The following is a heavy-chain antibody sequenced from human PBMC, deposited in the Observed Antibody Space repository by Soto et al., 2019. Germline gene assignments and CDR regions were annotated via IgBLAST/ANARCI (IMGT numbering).Heavy chain of an antibody. CDR2: ISYDGGDK. V-gene: IGHV3-30*18. D-gene: IGHD2-15*01. CDR3: ANSPYCSGGTCFPNYYFDY. CDR1: GFTFSSHA. J-gene: IGHJ4*02. Sequence: QVQLVESGGGVVQPGRSLRLSCAASGFTFSSHAMHWVRQAPGKGLEWVAVISYDGGDKDYADSVKGRFTISRDNSKNXMXXQMTSLRAEDTAVYYCANSPYCSGGTCFPNYYFDYWGQGTLVTVSS.